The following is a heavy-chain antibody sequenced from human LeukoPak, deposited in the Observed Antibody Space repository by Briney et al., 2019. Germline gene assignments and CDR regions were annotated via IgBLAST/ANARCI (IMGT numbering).Heavy chain of an antibody. Sequence: PSETLSLTCAVYGGSFSGYYWSWIRQPPGKGLEWIGEINHSGSTNYNPSLKSRVTISVDTSKNQFSLKLSSVTAADTAVCYCARRGYCSSTSCNTRHIYYYMDVWGKGTTVTVSS. CDR1: GGSFSGYY. J-gene: IGHJ6*03. CDR3: ARRGYCSSTSCNTRHIYYYMDV. D-gene: IGHD2-2*02. V-gene: IGHV4-34*01. CDR2: INHSGST.